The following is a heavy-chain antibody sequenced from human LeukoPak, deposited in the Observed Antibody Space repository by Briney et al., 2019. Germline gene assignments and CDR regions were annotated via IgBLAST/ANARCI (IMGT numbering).Heavy chain of an antibody. CDR3: AKSREFLEWSTLYYFDY. CDR2: IRGSGGST. Sequence: GGSLRLSCAASGFTFSSYAMSWVRQAPGKGLEWVSAIRGSGGSTYYADSVKGRFTISRDNSKNTLYLQMNSLRAEDTAVYYCAKSREFLEWSTLYYFDYWGQGTLVTVSS. CDR1: GFTFSSYA. D-gene: IGHD3-3*01. V-gene: IGHV3-23*01. J-gene: IGHJ4*02.